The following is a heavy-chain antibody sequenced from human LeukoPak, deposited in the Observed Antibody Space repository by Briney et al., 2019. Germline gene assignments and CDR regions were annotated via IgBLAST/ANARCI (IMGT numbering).Heavy chain of an antibody. D-gene: IGHD5-18*01. CDR1: GGTFSSYA. J-gene: IGHJ4*02. Sequence: GASVKVSRKSSGGTFSSYAISWVRQAPGQGLEWMGRIIPTFGIANYAQKFQGRVTITADKSTSTAYMELSSLRSEDTAVYYCARSGYSYGSRHYYFDYWGQGTLVTVSS. CDR2: IIPTFGIA. V-gene: IGHV1-69*04. CDR3: ARSGYSYGSRHYYFDY.